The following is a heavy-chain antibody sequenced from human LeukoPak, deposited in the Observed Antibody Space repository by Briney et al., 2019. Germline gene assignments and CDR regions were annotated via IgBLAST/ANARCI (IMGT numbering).Heavy chain of an antibody. CDR1: GYTFTSYD. V-gene: IGHV1-2*02. J-gene: IGHJ5*02. CDR3: ARVFGYCSSTSCFDWFDP. CDR2: MNPNSGGT. D-gene: IGHD2-2*01. Sequence: GASVKVSCKASGYTFTSYDINWVRQATGQGLEWMGWMNPNSGGTNYAQKFQGRVTMTRDTSISTAYMELSRLRSDDTAVYYCARVFGYCSSTSCFDWFDPWGQGTLVTVSS.